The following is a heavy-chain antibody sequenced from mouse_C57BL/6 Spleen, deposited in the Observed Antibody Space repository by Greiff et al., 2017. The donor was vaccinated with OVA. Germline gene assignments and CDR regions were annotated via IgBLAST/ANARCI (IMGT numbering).Heavy chain of an antibody. CDR3: ASYSNYYYAMDY. Sequence: QVQLQQPGTELVKPGASVKLSCKASGYTFTNYWMHWVKQRPGQGLEWIGNINPSNGGTNYNEKFKSKATLTVDKSSSTAYMQLSSLTSEDSAVYYCASYSNYYYAMDYWGQGTSVTVSS. CDR2: INPSNGGT. J-gene: IGHJ4*01. CDR1: GYTFTNYW. V-gene: IGHV1-53*01. D-gene: IGHD2-5*01.